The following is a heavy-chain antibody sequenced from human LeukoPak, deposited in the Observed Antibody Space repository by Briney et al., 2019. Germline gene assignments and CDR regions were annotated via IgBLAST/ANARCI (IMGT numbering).Heavy chain of an antibody. D-gene: IGHD4-17*01. J-gene: IGHJ4*02. CDR3: ARARDDYGDYGLGY. CDR1: GGSISSNHYY. Sequence: SETLSLTCTVSGGSISSNHYYWGWIRQPPGKGLEWIASIYYRGSTYYNPSLKSRVTISVDTSKNQFSLKLSSVTAADTAVYYCARARDDYGDYGLGYWGQGTLVTVSS. CDR2: IYYRGST. V-gene: IGHV4-39*07.